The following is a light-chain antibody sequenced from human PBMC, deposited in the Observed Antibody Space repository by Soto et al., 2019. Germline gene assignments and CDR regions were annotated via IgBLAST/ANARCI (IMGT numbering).Light chain of an antibody. Sequence: QSALTQPASVSGSPGQSITISCTGTTSDVGGYNFVSWYQHHPGKAPKLMIYNAFDRPSGVSNRFSGSKSGNTASLTISGLQDEDDAHYYCCAYTRGRVVFGGGTKLTVL. CDR1: TSDVGGYNF. CDR2: NAF. CDR3: CAYTRGRVV. V-gene: IGLV2-14*03. J-gene: IGLJ2*01.